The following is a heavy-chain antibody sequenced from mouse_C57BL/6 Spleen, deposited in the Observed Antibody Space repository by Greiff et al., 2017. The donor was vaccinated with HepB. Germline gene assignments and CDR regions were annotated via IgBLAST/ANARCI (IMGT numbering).Heavy chain of an antibody. CDR1: GFTFSSYA. Sequence: EVQWVESGGGLVKPGGSLKLSCAASGFTFSSYAMSWVRQTPEKRLEWVATISDGGSYTYYPDNVKGRFTISRDNAKNNLYLQMSHLKSEDTAMYYCARDPESYYSAMDYWGQGTSVTVSS. J-gene: IGHJ4*01. D-gene: IGHD2-12*01. V-gene: IGHV5-4*01. CDR2: ISDGGSYT. CDR3: ARDPESYYSAMDY.